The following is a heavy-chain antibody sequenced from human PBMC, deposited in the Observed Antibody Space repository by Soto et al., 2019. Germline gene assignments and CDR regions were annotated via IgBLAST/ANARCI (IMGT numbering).Heavy chain of an antibody. CDR1: RYRFTSYS. CDR2: ISAYNGNT. D-gene: IGHD2-15*01. V-gene: IGHV1-18*01. CDR3: AREVVGSGLYYFDS. J-gene: IGHJ4*02. Sequence: APVKVSSKYCRYRFTSYSLWWVRQATEQGLEWMGWISAYNGNTNYAQKLQGRVTMTTDTSTSTAYMELRSLRPDDTAVYFCAREVVGSGLYYFDSWGQGTLVTVSS.